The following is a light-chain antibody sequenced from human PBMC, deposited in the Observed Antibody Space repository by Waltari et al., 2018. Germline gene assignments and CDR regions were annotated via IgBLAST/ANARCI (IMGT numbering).Light chain of an antibody. V-gene: IGKV3-15*01. CDR2: GAS. J-gene: IGKJ1*01. Sequence: EIVMTQSPGTLSVSPGERATLSCRASQSVSSSLAWYQQKPGQAPRLLISGASTRATGIPGRFSGSGSGTEFTLTISGLQSEDFAVYHCQQYSDWPLTFGQGTKVEI. CDR1: QSVSSS. CDR3: QQYSDWPLT.